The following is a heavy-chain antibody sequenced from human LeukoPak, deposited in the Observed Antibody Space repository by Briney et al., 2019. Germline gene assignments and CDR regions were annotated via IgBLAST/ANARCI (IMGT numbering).Heavy chain of an antibody. D-gene: IGHD5-12*01. CDR2: IYYSGNT. CDR1: GASISSYY. Sequence: SETLSLTCTVSGASISSYYWSRIRQPPGKGLEWIGYIYYSGNTNYNPSLKSRVTISVDTSKNQFSLKLSSVTAADTAVYYCASGYGAFDIWGQGTMVTVSS. J-gene: IGHJ3*02. CDR3: ASGYGAFDI. V-gene: IGHV4-59*01.